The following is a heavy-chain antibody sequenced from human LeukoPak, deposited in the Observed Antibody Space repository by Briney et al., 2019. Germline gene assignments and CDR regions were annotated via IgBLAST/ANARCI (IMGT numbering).Heavy chain of an antibody. CDR2: INPSGGST. CDR1: GYTFTSYY. Sequence: ASVKVSCKASGYTFTSYYMHWVRQAPGQGLEWMGIINPSGGSTSYAQKFQGRVTMTRDTSTSTVYMELSSLRSEDTAVYYCVYGDYVGWFDPWGQGTLVTVSS. J-gene: IGHJ5*02. CDR3: VYGDYVGWFDP. D-gene: IGHD4-17*01. V-gene: IGHV1-46*01.